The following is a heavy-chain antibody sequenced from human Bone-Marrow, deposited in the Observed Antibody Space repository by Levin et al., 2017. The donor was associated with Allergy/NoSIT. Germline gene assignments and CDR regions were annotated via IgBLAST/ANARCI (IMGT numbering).Heavy chain of an antibody. V-gene: IGHV2-5*02. D-gene: IGHD5-12*01. CDR1: GFSLSANGVG. CDR2: IYWDGDK. Sequence: SGPTLVKPTQTLTLTCTFSGFSLSANGVGVGWIRQPPRKALEWLAVIYWDGDKRYSPSLRSRLTITPDTSKNQVVLTMTNMDPVDTATYFCAHQSATVMELDYFGFWGQGTLVTVSS. J-gene: IGHJ4*02. CDR3: AHQSATVMELDYFGF.